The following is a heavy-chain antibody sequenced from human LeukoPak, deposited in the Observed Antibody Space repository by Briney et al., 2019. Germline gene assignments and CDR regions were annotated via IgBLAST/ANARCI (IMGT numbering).Heavy chain of an antibody. CDR3: ARDKVEGPTKFDY. CDR2: SRSKTNRYTT. V-gene: IGHV3-72*01. CDR1: GFTFSDHY. D-gene: IGHD5-24*01. Sequence: GGSLRLSCAASGFTFSDHYLDWVRQAPGKGLEWVGRSRSKTNRYTTQYAASVKGRFTISRDDSKNSLYLQMNSLRAEDTAMYYCARDKVEGPTKFDYWGQGTLVTVSS. J-gene: IGHJ4*02.